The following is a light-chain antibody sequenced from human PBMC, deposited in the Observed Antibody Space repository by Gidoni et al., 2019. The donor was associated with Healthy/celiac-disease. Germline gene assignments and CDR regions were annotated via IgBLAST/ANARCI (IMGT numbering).Light chain of an antibody. CDR2: AAS. CDR3: QQSYSTPQT. J-gene: IGKJ1*01. Sequence: DSQMTPTPSSLSASVGDRVTITCRASQSISSYLNWYQQKPGKAPKLLIYAASSLQSGVPPRFSGSGSGTDFTLTISSLQPEDFATYYCQQSYSTPQTFGQGTKVEIK. CDR1: QSISSY. V-gene: IGKV1-39*01.